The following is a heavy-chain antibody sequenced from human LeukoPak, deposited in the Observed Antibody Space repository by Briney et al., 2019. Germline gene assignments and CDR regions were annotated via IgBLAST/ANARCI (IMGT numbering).Heavy chain of an antibody. J-gene: IGHJ4*02. Sequence: GGSLRLSCAASGFTFRTSAMSWVRQAPGKGLEWVSAISGSGETTSHADSVKGRFTISRDNFKNTLYLQMNNLRAEDTAVYYCAKDGSFYSGSYYSDYWGQGTLVTVSS. D-gene: IGHD1-26*01. CDR2: ISGSGETT. V-gene: IGHV3-23*01. CDR1: GFTFRTSA. CDR3: AKDGSFYSGSYYSDY.